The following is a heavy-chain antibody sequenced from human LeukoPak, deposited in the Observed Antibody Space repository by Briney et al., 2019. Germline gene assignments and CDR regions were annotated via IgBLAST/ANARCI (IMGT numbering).Heavy chain of an antibody. CDR3: ARLMGEMATIRNYYYYYMDV. J-gene: IGHJ6*03. CDR1: GYSFTTYW. D-gene: IGHD5-24*01. CDR2: IYPGDSDT. Sequence: GESLKISCEGSGYSFTTYWIAWVRQMPGKGLEWMGVIYPGDSDTRYSRSFQGQVTISADKSISTAYLQWSSLKASDTAMYYCARLMGEMATIRNYYYYYMDVWGKGTTVTVSS. V-gene: IGHV5-51*01.